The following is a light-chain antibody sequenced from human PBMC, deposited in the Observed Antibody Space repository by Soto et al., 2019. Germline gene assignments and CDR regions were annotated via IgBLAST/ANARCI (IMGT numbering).Light chain of an antibody. CDR2: GVS. Sequence: LTQPASVSASPGQSITISCTGGKNDIGSSDYVSWYQQHPGKAPKLIIYGVSNRPSGTSDRFSGSKSGNTASLTISGLQADDEADYYCSSSTSSNTLVFGGGTKVTVL. CDR1: KNDIGSSDY. J-gene: IGLJ3*02. CDR3: SSSTSSNTLV. V-gene: IGLV2-14*01.